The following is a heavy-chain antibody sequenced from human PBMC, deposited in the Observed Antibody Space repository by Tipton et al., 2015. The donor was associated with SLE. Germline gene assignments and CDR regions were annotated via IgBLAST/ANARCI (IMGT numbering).Heavy chain of an antibody. Sequence: TLSLTCTVSGGSISSSSYYWGLVRQPPGKGLEWIGSIYYSGRTYYNPSLKSRVTISVDTSKNHFSLKLKSVTAADTAVYYCGRRAYCGGDCYSDYWGQGTLVTVSS. CDR1: GGSISSSSYY. D-gene: IGHD2-21*01. CDR3: GRRAYCGGDCYSDY. V-gene: IGHV4-39*07. J-gene: IGHJ4*02. CDR2: IYYSGRT.